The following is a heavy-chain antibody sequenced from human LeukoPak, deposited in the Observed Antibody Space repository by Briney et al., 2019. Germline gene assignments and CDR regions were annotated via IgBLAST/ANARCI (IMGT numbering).Heavy chain of an antibody. CDR2: IYTSGST. CDR3: ARVRGSSGSYEYYHYMDV. J-gene: IGHJ6*03. Sequence: PSETLSLTCTVSGGSISYFYWSWIRQPAGKGLEWIGRIYTSGSTNYNPSLKSRVTMSVDTSKKQFSLKLSSVTAADTAAYYCARVRGSSGSYEYYHYMDVWGKGTTVTISS. V-gene: IGHV4-4*07. CDR1: GGSISYFY. D-gene: IGHD1-26*01.